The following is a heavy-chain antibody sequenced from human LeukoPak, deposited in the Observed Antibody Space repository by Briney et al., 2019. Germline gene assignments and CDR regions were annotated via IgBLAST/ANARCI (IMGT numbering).Heavy chain of an antibody. Sequence: SETLSLTCTVSGVSTTNGIYYWAWIRQPPGKGLEWIGSVHNVGSTYYNLSLRSRVTMSIDTSKNQFSLRLNSVTAADTAVYYCASPKNKYQLLSHPFYYWGQETLVTVSS. V-gene: IGHV4-39*01. D-gene: IGHD2-2*01. CDR1: GVSTTNGIYY. CDR3: ASPKNKYQLLSHPFYY. J-gene: IGHJ4*02. CDR2: VHNVGST.